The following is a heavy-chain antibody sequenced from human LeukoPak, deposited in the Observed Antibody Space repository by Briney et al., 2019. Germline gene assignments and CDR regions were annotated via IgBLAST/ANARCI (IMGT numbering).Heavy chain of an antibody. CDR2: IKQDGSEK. CDR1: GFTFSDYY. J-gene: IGHJ4*02. V-gene: IGHV3-7*01. CDR3: ARGLNAIGY. Sequence: GGSLRLSCAASGFTFSDYYMSWIRQAPGKGLEWVANIKQDGSEKYYVDSVKGRFTISRDNAKNSLYLQMNSLRAEDTAVYYCARGLNAIGYWGQGTLVTVSS.